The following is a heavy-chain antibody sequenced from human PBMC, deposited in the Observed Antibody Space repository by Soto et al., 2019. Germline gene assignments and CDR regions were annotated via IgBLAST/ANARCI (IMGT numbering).Heavy chain of an antibody. D-gene: IGHD6-13*01. CDR1: GYTFTSYG. J-gene: IGHJ6*02. Sequence: GASVKVSCKASGYTFTSYGISWVRQAPGQGLEWMGWISAYNGNTNYAQKLQGRVTMTTDTSTSTAYMELRSLRSDDTAVYYCARDPWAAAGTQSYYYYYGMDVWGQGTTVTVSS. V-gene: IGHV1-18*01. CDR2: ISAYNGNT. CDR3: ARDPWAAAGTQSYYYYYGMDV.